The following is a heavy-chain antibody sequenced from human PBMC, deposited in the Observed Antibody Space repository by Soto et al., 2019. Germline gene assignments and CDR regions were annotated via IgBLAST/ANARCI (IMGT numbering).Heavy chain of an antibody. CDR1: GFTFSIHE. D-gene: IGHD6-19*01. CDR3: AREGRVGGIDY. V-gene: IGHV3-48*03. CDR2: ISSIGVAT. J-gene: IGHJ4*02. Sequence: GGSLRLSCAASGFTFSIHEMNWVRQAPGNGLEWVSYISSIGVATYYADSVKGRFTISRDNAKNSLYLQMNSLRAEDTAVYYCAREGRVGGIDYWGQGTPVTVSS.